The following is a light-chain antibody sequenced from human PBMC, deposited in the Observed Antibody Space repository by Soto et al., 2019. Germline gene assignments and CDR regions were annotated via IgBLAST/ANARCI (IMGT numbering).Light chain of an antibody. CDR2: HAS. CDR1: QSISSY. J-gene: IGKJ1*01. Sequence: DIQITQSPASVSASVVDRVTITCRASQSISSYLNWYQQKPGTAPKVLIYHASNLQSGVPSRFSGSGSGTEFTLTISSLKPDDFATYYCQKYNSYSFGQGTKVDIK. CDR3: QKYNSYS. V-gene: IGKV1-5*01.